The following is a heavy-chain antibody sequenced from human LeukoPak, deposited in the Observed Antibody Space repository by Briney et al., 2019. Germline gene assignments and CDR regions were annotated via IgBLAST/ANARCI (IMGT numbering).Heavy chain of an antibody. CDR2: INHSGST. CDR3: ASGLVGATPIFVY. V-gene: IGHV4-34*01. CDR1: RFTFYSYG. D-gene: IGHD1-26*01. J-gene: IGHJ4*02. Sequence: GSLRLSCAACRFTFYSYGMDWLRQAQGKGLEGIGEINHSGSTNYRPSLKSRVTISVDTSNNQFSLQLSSVTAADTAVYYCASGLVGATPIFVYWGQGTLVTVSS.